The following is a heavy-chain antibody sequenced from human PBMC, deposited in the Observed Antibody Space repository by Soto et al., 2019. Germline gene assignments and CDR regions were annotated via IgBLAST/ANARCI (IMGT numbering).Heavy chain of an antibody. CDR2: IFYSGGT. J-gene: IGHJ4*02. CDR3: ARLQLVQKVIDD. V-gene: IGHV4-59*01. Sequence: ETLSVPVTVSGDSISTYYWGWIRQPPGKGLQWIGYIFYSGGTADNPSLKSRVTISLDMSKKQISLKLSSVTTADTATYFCARLQLVQKVIDDWGQGTLVTVSS. D-gene: IGHD1-1*01. CDR1: GDSISTYY.